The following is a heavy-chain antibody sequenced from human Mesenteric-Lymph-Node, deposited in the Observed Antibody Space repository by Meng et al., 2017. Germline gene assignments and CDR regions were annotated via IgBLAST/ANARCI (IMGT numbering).Heavy chain of an antibody. CDR1: GFTFSSYA. CDR3: AKYLVGATSSAQYYYYGMDV. Sequence: GESLKISCAASGFTFSSYAMSWVRQAPGKGLEWVSAISGSGGSTYYADSVKGRFTISRDNSKNTLYLQMNSLRAEDTAVYYCAKYLVGATSSAQYYYYGMDVWGQGTTVTSP. J-gene: IGHJ6*02. D-gene: IGHD1-26*01. V-gene: IGHV3-23*01. CDR2: ISGSGGST.